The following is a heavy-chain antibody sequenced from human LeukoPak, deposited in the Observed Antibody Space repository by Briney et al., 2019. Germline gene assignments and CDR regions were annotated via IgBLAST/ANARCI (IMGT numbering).Heavy chain of an antibody. V-gene: IGHV4-34*01. CDR3: AREAVYYYYYMDV. Sequence: SETLSLTCAVYGGSFSGYYWSWIRQPPGKGLEWIGEINHSGSTNYNPSLKSRVTISVDTSKNQFSLKLSSVTAADTAVYYCAREAVYYYYYMDVWGKGTTVTVSS. J-gene: IGHJ6*03. D-gene: IGHD6-19*01. CDR1: GGSFSGYY. CDR2: INHSGST.